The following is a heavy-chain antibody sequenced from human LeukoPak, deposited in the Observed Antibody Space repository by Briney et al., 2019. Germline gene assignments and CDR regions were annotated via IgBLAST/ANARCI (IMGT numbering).Heavy chain of an antibody. V-gene: IGHV3-7*01. CDR3: ARTGSLRSGVPFDY. CDR1: GFTFSSYW. Sequence: GGSLRLSCAASGFTFSSYWMNWVRQAPGKGLEWVANIKQDGSEKYYVDSVKGRFTISRDNAKNSLYLQMNSLRAEDTAVYYCARTGSLRSGVPFDYWGQGTLVTVSS. J-gene: IGHJ4*02. CDR2: IKQDGSEK. D-gene: IGHD3-10*01.